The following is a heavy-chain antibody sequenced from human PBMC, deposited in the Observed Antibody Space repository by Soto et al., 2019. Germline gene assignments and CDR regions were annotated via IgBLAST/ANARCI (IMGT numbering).Heavy chain of an antibody. CDR1: GFTFSSYG. J-gene: IGHJ6*02. CDR3: AKEREEAAVAGYGMDV. CDR2: ISYDGSNK. V-gene: IGHV3-30*18. Sequence: QVQLVESGGGVVQPGRSLRLSCAASGFTFSSYGMHWVRQAPGKGLEWVAVISYDGSNKYYADSVKGRFTISRDNSKNXLYLQMNSLRAEDTAVYYCAKEREEAAVAGYGMDVWGQGTTVTVSS. D-gene: IGHD6-19*01.